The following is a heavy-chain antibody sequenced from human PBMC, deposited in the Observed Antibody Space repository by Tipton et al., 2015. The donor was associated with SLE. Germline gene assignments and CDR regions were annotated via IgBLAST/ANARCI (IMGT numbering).Heavy chain of an antibody. CDR3: ARRSWSDAFDI. CDR1: GGSISSHY. D-gene: IGHD6-13*01. J-gene: IGHJ3*02. CDR2: IYYTGST. Sequence: TLSLTCTVSGGSISSHYWSWIRQPPGKGLEWIAYIYYTGSTGSTNYNPSLESRVTMSVDPSKNQFSLKLNPVTAADTAVYYCARRSWSDAFDIWGQGTMVTVSS. V-gene: IGHV4-59*11.